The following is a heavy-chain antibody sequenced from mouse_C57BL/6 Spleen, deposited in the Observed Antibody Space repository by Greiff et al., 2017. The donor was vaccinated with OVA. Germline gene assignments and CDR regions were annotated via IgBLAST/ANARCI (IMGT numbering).Heavy chain of an antibody. CDR2: IRNKANGYTT. D-gene: IGHD2-4*01. V-gene: IGHV7-3*01. CDR1: GFTFTDYY. Sequence: EVKLVESGGGLVQPGGSLSLSCAASGFTFTDYYMSWVRQPPGKALEWLGFIRNKANGYTTEYSASVKGRFTISRDNSQSILYLQMNALRAEDSATYYGARYDDYDRDWYFDVWGTGTTVTVSS. CDR3: ARYDDYDRDWYFDV. J-gene: IGHJ1*03.